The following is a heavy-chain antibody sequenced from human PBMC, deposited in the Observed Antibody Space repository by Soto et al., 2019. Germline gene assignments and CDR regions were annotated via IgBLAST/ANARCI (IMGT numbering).Heavy chain of an antibody. CDR2: INPSGGST. CDR1: GYTFTSYY. D-gene: IGHD2-15*01. J-gene: IGHJ6*02. V-gene: IGHV1-46*01. Sequence: ASVKVSCKASGYTFTSYYMHWVRQAPGQGLEWMGIINPSGGSTSYAQKFQGRVTMTRDTSTSTVYMELSSLRSEDTAVYYCASVGPTSPRYYYYGMDVWGQGTTVTVSS. CDR3: ASVGPTSPRYYYYGMDV.